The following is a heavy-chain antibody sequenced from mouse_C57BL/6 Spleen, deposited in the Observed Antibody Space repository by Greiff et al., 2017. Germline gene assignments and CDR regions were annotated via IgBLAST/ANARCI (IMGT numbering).Heavy chain of an antibody. Sequence: VQLQQPGAELVRPGTSVKLSCKASGYTFTSYWMHWVKQRPGQGLEWIGVIDPSDSYTNYNQKFKGKATLTVDTSSSTAYMQLSSLTSEDSAVYYCARGYYGSSYWFAYWGQGTLVTVSA. CDR3: ARGYYGSSYWFAY. CDR2: IDPSDSYT. D-gene: IGHD1-1*01. V-gene: IGHV1-59*01. CDR1: GYTFTSYW. J-gene: IGHJ3*01.